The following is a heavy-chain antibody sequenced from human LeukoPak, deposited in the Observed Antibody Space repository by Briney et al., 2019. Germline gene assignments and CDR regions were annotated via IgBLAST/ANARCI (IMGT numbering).Heavy chain of an antibody. D-gene: IGHD3-10*01. CDR3: ASQYMVRGVMEDGMDV. J-gene: IGHJ6*02. CDR1: GGSISSGDYY. V-gene: IGHV4-30-4*08. CDR2: IYYSGST. Sequence: SETLSLTCTVSGGSISSGDYYWSWIRQPPGKGLEWIGYIYYSGSTYYNPSLKSRVTISVDTSKNQFSLKLSSVTAADTAVYYCASQYMVRGVMEDGMDVWGQGTTVTVSS.